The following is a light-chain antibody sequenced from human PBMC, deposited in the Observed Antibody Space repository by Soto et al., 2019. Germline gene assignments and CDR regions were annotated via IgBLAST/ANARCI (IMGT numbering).Light chain of an antibody. Sequence: DIQLTQSPSSLSASVGDRVTITCRASESVTIWLAWYQQKPGKAPRLLIYDASTLEGGVPSRFSASGSGTEFTLTISSLQPDDFANYYCEQYDSRSPWTFGQGTKIEIK. CDR3: EQYDSRSPWT. J-gene: IGKJ1*01. CDR1: ESVTIW. CDR2: DAS. V-gene: IGKV1-5*01.